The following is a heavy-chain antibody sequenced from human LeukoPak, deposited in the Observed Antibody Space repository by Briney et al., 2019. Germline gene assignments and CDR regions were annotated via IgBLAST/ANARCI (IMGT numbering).Heavy chain of an antibody. CDR1: GGSFSGYY. J-gene: IGHJ4*02. CDR3: AREGHGDYGFDY. V-gene: IGHV3-74*01. D-gene: IGHD4-17*01. CDR2: INSDGSST. Sequence: PSETLSLTCAVYGGSFSGYYWSWIRQPPGKGLVWVSRINSDGSSTSYADSVKGRFTISRDNAKNTLYLQMNSLRAEDTAVYYCAREGHGDYGFDYWGQGTLVTVSS.